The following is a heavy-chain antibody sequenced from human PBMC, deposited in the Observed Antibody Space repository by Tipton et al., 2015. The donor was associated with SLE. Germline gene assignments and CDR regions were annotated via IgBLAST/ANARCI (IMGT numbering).Heavy chain of an antibody. CDR2: IIPIFGTT. V-gene: IGHV1-69*05. Sequence: QLVQSGAEVKKPGSSVKVSCKASGATFSSYAISWVRQAPGQGLEWMGGIIPIFGTTNYAQKFQGRVTITTDESTSTAYMELSSLRSEDTAVYYCAREGRHGYSYGAFDYWGQGTVVTVSS. CDR3: AREGRHGYSYGAFDY. D-gene: IGHD5-24*01. J-gene: IGHJ4*02. CDR1: GATFSSYA.